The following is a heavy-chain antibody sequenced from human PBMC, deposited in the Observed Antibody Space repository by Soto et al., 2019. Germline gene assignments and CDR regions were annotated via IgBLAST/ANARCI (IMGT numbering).Heavy chain of an antibody. Sequence: GGSLRLSCAASGFTFDDYAMHWVRQAPGKGLEWVSGISWNCGSIGYADSVKGRFTISRDNAKNSLYLQMNSLRAEDTALYYCAKGLDSSGWYGSLDYWGQGTLVTVSS. CDR2: ISWNCGSI. J-gene: IGHJ4*02. CDR3: AKGLDSSGWYGSLDY. CDR1: GFTFDDYA. D-gene: IGHD6-19*01. V-gene: IGHV3-9*01.